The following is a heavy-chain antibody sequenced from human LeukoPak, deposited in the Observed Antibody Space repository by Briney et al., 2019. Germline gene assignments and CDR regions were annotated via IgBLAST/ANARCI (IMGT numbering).Heavy chain of an antibody. V-gene: IGHV4-61*02. D-gene: IGHD1-7*01. J-gene: IGHJ4*02. CDR3: ASNTGTVFDY. CDR1: GGSISSGSYY. CDR2: IYTSGST. Sequence: PSQTLSLTCTVSGGSISSGSYYWSWIRQPAGKGREWIGRIYTSGSTNYNPSLKSRVTMSVDTSKNQFSLKLSSVTAADTAVYYCASNTGTVFDYWGQGALVTVSS.